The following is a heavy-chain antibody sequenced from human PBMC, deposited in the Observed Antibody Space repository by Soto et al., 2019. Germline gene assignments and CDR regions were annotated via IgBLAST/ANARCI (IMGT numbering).Heavy chain of an antibody. D-gene: IGHD3-3*01. V-gene: IGHV1-8*01. Sequence: ASVKVSCKASGYTFTSYDINWVRQATGQGLEWMGWMNPNSGNTGYAQKFQGRVTKTRNTSISTAYMELSSLRSEDTAVYYCARAPYYDFWSGYLYYFDYWGQGTLVTVS. J-gene: IGHJ4*02. CDR3: ARAPYYDFWSGYLYYFDY. CDR2: MNPNSGNT. CDR1: GYTFTSYD.